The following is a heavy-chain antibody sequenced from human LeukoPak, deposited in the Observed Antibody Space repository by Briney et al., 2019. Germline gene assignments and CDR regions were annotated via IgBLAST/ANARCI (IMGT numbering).Heavy chain of an antibody. D-gene: IGHD1-26*01. CDR3: ARVRVSTVGATTYSLGDAFDI. V-gene: IGHV1-46*01. J-gene: IGHJ3*02. CDR1: GYTFTSYY. Sequence: ASVKVSCKASGYTFTSYYMHWVRQAPGQGLEWMGIINPSGGSTSYAQKFQGRVTMTRDTYSSTVYMELSSLRSEDTAVYYCARVRVSTVGATTYSLGDAFDIWGQGTMVTVSS. CDR2: INPSGGST.